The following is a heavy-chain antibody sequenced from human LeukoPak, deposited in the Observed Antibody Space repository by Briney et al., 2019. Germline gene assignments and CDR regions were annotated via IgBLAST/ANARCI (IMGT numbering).Heavy chain of an antibody. CDR3: ARVISRYYYMDV. CDR2: IYSGGST. CDR1: GFTVSSNY. D-gene: IGHD2-2*01. J-gene: IGHJ6*03. V-gene: IGHV3-53*01. Sequence: PGGSLRLSCAASGFTVSSNYMSWVRQAPGKGLEWVSVIYSGGSTYYADSVKGRFTISRDNSKNTLYLQMNSLRAEDTAVYYCARVISRYYYMDVWGKGTTVTVSS.